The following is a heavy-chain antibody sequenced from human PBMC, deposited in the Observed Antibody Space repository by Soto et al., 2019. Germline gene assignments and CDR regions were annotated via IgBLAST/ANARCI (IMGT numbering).Heavy chain of an antibody. J-gene: IGHJ6*02. V-gene: IGHV1-69*13. CDR1: GYTFTSYA. Sequence: SVKVSCKASGYTFTSYAISWVRQAPGQGLEWMGGIIPIFGTADYAQKFQGRVTITADESTSTAYMELSSLRSEDTAVYYCASHSSLRGYCISTSCYGYYYGMDVWGQGTTVTVSS. CDR2: IIPIFGTA. CDR3: ASHSSLRGYCISTSCYGYYYGMDV. D-gene: IGHD2-2*01.